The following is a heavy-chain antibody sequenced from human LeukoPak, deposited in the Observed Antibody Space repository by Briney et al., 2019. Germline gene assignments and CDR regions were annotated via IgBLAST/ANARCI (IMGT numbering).Heavy chain of an antibody. CDR2: ISAYNGNT. CDR3: ARDPYGSGHGVD. V-gene: IGHV1-18*01. J-gene: IGHJ4*02. Sequence: ASVKVSCKASGYTFTSYGISWVRQAPGQGLEWMGWISAYNGNTNYAQKLQGRVTMTRDTSTSTVYMELSSLRSEDTAVYYCARDPYGSGHGVDWGQGTLVTVSS. D-gene: IGHD3-10*01. CDR1: GYTFTSYG.